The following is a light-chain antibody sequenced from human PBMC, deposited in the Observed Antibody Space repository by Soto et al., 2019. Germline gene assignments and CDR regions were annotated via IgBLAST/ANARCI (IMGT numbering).Light chain of an antibody. V-gene: IGKV3-15*01. CDR1: QSVSIN. Sequence: EIVMTQSPGTLSVSPGERATLSCRASQSVSINLAWYQQKPDQAPRLLIYGASTRAIGIPARFSGSGSGTEFTLTISSLQSEDFAVYYCQQYNNWPPITFGQGTRLEIK. CDR2: GAS. CDR3: QQYNNWPPIT. J-gene: IGKJ5*01.